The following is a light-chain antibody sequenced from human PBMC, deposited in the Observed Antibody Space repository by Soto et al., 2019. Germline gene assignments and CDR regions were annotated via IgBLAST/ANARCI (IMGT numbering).Light chain of an antibody. J-gene: IGKJ1*01. CDR2: KAS. Sequence: IPMTQSPSALSASVGDRVTITCRASQSISTWLAWYQQKPGKAPKLLIYKASSLESGVPSRFSGSGSGTDFTLTISSLQPDDFATYYCQQYDTWWTFGQGTKVEIK. V-gene: IGKV1-5*03. CDR1: QSISTW. CDR3: QQYDTWWT.